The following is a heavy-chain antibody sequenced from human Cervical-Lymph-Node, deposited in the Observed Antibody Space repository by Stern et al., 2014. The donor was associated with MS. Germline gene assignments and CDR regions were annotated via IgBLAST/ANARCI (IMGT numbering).Heavy chain of an antibody. V-gene: IGHV1-69*01. J-gene: IGHJ5*02. Sequence: QLVQYGAEVTKPGSSVKVSCKASGGTFSKFPSSWVRQAPGQGLEWMGGIFPVFGTPTYAQEFRGRVTITADVSTSTVYMELSSLRSDDTAVYYCALSSETSDRWYSLGYDLWGQGTLVTVSS. CDR2: IFPVFGTP. CDR3: ALSSETSDRWYSLGYDL. D-gene: IGHD6-13*01. CDR1: GGTFSKFP.